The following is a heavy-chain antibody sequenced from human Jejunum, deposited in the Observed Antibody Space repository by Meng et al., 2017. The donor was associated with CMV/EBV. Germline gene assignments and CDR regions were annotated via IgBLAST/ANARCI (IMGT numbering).Heavy chain of an antibody. D-gene: IGHD3-16*01. Sequence: YSEQNMDWGRQATGKGLEGGGGSRKRAERDKIEYAESVRGRFIISRDDSKNSLYLQMNNLETEDTAVYYCARDLSRGISYETGSWGQGTLVTVS. CDR1: YSEQN. V-gene: IGHV3-72*01. J-gene: IGHJ5*02. CDR3: ARDLSRGISYETGS. CDR2: SRKRAERDKI.